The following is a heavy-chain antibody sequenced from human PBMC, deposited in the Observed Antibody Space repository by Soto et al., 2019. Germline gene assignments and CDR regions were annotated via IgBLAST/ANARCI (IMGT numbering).Heavy chain of an antibody. Sequence: RASVKVSCKASGGTFSSYAISWVRQAPGQGLEWMGGIIPIFGTANYAQKFQGRVTITADESTSTAYMELSSLRSEDTAVYYCARVPGIPIFGVVTDWGQGTLVTVSS. V-gene: IGHV1-69*13. CDR1: GGTFSSYA. J-gene: IGHJ4*02. CDR3: ARVPGIPIFGVVTD. CDR2: IIPIFGTA. D-gene: IGHD3-3*01.